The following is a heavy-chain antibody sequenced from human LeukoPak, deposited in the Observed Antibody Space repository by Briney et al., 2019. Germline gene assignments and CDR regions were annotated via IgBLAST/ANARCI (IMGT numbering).Heavy chain of an antibody. CDR3: AKGSKEVVFTRDHHMEV. V-gene: IGHV3-30*02. D-gene: IGHD3-22*01. J-gene: IGHJ6*03. CDR1: GFTFSSYG. CDR2: IRYDGSNK. Sequence: PGGSLRLSCAASGFTFSSYGMRWVRQAPGKGLEWVAFIRYDGSNKYYADSVKGRFTISRDNSKNTLYLQMNSLRAEDTAVYYCAKGSKEVVFTRDHHMEVWGKGTTVTMSS.